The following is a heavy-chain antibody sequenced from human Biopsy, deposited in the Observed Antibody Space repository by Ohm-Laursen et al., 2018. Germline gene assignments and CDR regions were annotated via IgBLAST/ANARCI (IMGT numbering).Heavy chain of an antibody. CDR3: ARAGRYCSGGGCYSWFDS. D-gene: IGHD2-15*01. CDR1: GFTFSNYE. Sequence: SLRLSCSASGFTFSNYEMNWVRQAPGKGLEWVGRIRDKANSYTTDYAASVKGRFTISRDDSKNSLYLQMNSLKTEDTALYYCARAGRYCSGGGCYSWFDSWGQGTLVTVSS. V-gene: IGHV3-72*01. CDR2: IRDKANSYTT. J-gene: IGHJ5*01.